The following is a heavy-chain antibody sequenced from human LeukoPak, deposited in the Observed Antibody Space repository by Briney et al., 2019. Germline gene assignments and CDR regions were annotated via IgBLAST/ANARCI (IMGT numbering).Heavy chain of an antibody. Sequence: GESLKISCKGSGYSLTNYWIAWVRQMSGKGLECMGIIYPGDSDTRYSPSFQGQVTISADKSTSTAYLQWSSLMASDTAIYYCAILRDSNGWYPLDIWGQGTLVTVS. CDR3: AILRDSNGWYPLDI. J-gene: IGHJ4*01. D-gene: IGHD6-19*01. CDR2: IYPGDSDT. CDR1: GYSLTNYW. V-gene: IGHV5-51*01.